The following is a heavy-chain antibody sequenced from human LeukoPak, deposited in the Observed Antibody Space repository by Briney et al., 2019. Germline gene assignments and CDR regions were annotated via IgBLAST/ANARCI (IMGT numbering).Heavy chain of an antibody. CDR2: IYSGGNT. CDR1: GFTVSSNY. Sequence: GGSLRLSCAASGFTVSSNYMSWVRQVPGKGLEWVSVIYSGGNTYYADSVKGRFTISRDNSKNTLYLQMESLRGEDTAVYYCARETYSDYSSIWYRWFDPWGQGTLVTVSS. CDR3: ARETYSDYSSIWYRWFDP. V-gene: IGHV3-66*01. D-gene: IGHD6-13*01. J-gene: IGHJ5*02.